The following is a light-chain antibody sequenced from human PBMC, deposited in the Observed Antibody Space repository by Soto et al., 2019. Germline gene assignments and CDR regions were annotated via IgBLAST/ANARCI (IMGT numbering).Light chain of an antibody. J-gene: IGLJ3*02. CDR2: LEGSGSY. Sequence: QPVLTQSSSASAALGSSVKRTCTLSSGHSRYIIAWHKLQPGKAPRHLMTLEGSGSYNQGSGLPDRFSGSSPGADRYLTTSILQFEDEADYYCETWGGSLPLVFGRGTKL. CDR3: ETWGGSLPLV. CDR1: SGHSRYI. V-gene: IGLV4-60*02.